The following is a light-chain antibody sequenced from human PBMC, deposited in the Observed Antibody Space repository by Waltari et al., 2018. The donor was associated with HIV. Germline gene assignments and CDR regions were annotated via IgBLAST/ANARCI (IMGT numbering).Light chain of an antibody. CDR3: QQYNNWPPT. J-gene: IGKJ2*01. Sequence: EIVLTQSPATLSVSPGERATLSCRASQSVSSNLAWYQQKPGQAPRLLIYGASTRNTGIEPRFSGSGSETEFTLTINSLQSEDFAVYYCQQYNNWPPTFGQGTKLEIK. CDR2: GAS. CDR1: QSVSSN. V-gene: IGKV3-15*01.